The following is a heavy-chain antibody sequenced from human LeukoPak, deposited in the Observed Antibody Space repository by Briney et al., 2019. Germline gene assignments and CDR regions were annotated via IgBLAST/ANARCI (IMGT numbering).Heavy chain of an antibody. CDR3: AKWADMVRGVSDY. D-gene: IGHD3-10*01. V-gene: IGHV3-7*01. CDR1: GFTFSSYW. J-gene: IGHJ4*02. CDR2: IKQDGSEK. Sequence: GGSLRLSCAASGFTFSSYWMSWVRQAPGKGLEWVADIKQDGSEKYYVDSVKGRFTISRDNAKNSLYLQMNSLRAEDTAVYYCAKWADMVRGVSDYWGQGTLVTVSS.